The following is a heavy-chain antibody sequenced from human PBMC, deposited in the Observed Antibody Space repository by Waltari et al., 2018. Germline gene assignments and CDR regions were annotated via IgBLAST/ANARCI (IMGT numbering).Heavy chain of an antibody. CDR3: ARGVTTVEC. D-gene: IGHD2-21*02. Sequence: EVQLVESGGGLVQPGGSLRLSCSGSGFTFSNSWMSWVRQAPGKGLEWVASIKQDGWAKYYVDSMKGRFTISRDNDNNSLFLQMDSLRVEDTAVYYCARGVTTVECWGQGALVTVSS. CDR2: IKQDGWAK. CDR1: GFTFSNSW. V-gene: IGHV3-7*04. J-gene: IGHJ4*02.